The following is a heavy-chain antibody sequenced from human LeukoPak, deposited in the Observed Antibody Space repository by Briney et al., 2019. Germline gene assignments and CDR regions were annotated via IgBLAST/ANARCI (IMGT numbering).Heavy chain of an antibody. CDR3: ARGPSSNWSGLDF. D-gene: IGHD6-13*01. V-gene: IGHV3-74*01. J-gene: IGHJ4*02. CDR1: GFSFSGHW. CDR2: ISPTGSTT. Sequence: HPGGSLRLSCAASGFSFSGHWMHWARQLPGKGLVWVSRISPTGSTTSYADSVKGRFTVSRDNAKNTLYLQVNNLRAEDMAVYYCARGPSSNWSGLDFWGQGTLLTVSS.